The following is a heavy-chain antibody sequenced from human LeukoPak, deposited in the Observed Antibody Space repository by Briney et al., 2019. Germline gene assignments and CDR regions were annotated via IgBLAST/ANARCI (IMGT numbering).Heavy chain of an antibody. D-gene: IGHD2-15*01. CDR2: IKQDGSEK. J-gene: IGHJ4*02. CDR3: AREWYYFDY. CDR1: GFTFSTYW. Sequence: PGGSLRLSCAASGFTFSTYWMSWVRQAPGKGLEWVANIKQDGSEKNHVDSVKGRFTISRDNAKNSLYLQMNSLRAEDTAVYYCAREWYYFDYWGQGTLVTVSS. V-gene: IGHV3-7*01.